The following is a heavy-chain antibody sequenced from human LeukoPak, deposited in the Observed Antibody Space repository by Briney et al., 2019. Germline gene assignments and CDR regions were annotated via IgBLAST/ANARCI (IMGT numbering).Heavy chain of an antibody. CDR1: GGTFSIYA. Sequence: SVKVSFKASGGTFSIYAISWVRQAPGQGLEWMGRIIPILGIANYAQKFQGRVTITADKTTSTAYMELSSLRSEDTAVYYCARGSGSFLSFDYWGQGTLVTVSS. V-gene: IGHV1-69*04. CDR3: ARGSGSFLSFDY. D-gene: IGHD1-26*01. J-gene: IGHJ4*02. CDR2: IIPILGIA.